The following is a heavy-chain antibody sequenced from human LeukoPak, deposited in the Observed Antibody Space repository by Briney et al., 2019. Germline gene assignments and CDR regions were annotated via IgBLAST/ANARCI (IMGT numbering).Heavy chain of an antibody. J-gene: IGHJ4*02. V-gene: IGHV3-30*04. Sequence: GRSLRLSCAASGFTFSSYAMHWVRQAPGKGLEWVAVISYDGSNKYYADSVKGRFTISRDNSKNTLYLQMNSLRAEDTAVYYCAKEGGGGPYYFDYWGQGTLVTVSS. D-gene: IGHD2-21*01. CDR1: GFTFSSYA. CDR2: ISYDGSNK. CDR3: AKEGGGGPYYFDY.